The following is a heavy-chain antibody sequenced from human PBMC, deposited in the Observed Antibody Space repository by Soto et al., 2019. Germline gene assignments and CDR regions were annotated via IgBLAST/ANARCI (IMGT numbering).Heavy chain of an antibody. D-gene: IGHD3-9*01. Sequence: QVQLQESGPGLVKPSETLSLTCTVSGGSISSYYWSWIRQPPGKGLEWIGCIYYRGSTNYNPSLKSRVTISVDTSKNQFSLKLSSVTAADTAVYYCASTTRYFVAFDIWGQGTMVTVSS. CDR1: GGSISSYY. V-gene: IGHV4-59*08. J-gene: IGHJ3*02. CDR3: ASTTRYFVAFDI. CDR2: IYYRGST.